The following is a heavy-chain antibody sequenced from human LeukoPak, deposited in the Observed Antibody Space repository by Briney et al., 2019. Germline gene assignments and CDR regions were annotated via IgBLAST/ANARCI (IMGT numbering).Heavy chain of an antibody. D-gene: IGHD5-18*01. Sequence: ASVKVSCKASGYTFTGYYMHWVRQAPGQGLEWMGWINPNSGGTNYAQKLQGRVTMTRDTSISTAYMELSRLRSDDTAVYYCARGLVVVPARIENVYVDTAMDGDYWGQGTLVTVSS. V-gene: IGHV1-2*02. CDR3: ARGLVVVPARIENVYVDTAMDGDY. CDR2: INPNSGGT. J-gene: IGHJ4*02. CDR1: GYTFTGYY.